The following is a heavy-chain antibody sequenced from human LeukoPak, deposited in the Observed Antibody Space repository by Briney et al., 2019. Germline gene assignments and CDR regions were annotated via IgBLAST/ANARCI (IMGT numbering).Heavy chain of an antibody. D-gene: IGHD3-22*01. CDR2: IIPIFGTA. CDR3: ARDAPKWYDSSGYSPDAFDI. CDR1: GGTFSSYA. J-gene: IGHJ3*02. Sequence: GASVKVSCEASGGTFSSYAISWVRQAPGQGLEWMGGIIPIFGTANYAQKFQGRVTITADESTSTAYMELSSLRAEDTAVYYCARDAPKWYDSSGYSPDAFDIWGQGTMVTVSS. V-gene: IGHV1-69*13.